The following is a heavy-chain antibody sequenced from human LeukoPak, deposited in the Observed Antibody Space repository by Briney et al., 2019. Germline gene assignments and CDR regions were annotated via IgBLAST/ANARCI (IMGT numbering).Heavy chain of an antibody. CDR1: GFTFSSYS. D-gene: IGHD6-13*01. CDR2: ISSSSSYI. V-gene: IGHV3-21*04. CDR3: ARERRKSTLISSWYLVDY. J-gene: IGHJ4*02. Sequence: PGGSLRLSCAASGFTFSSYSMNWVRQAPGKGLEWVSSISSSSSYIYYADSVKGRSTISRDNAKNSLYLQMNSLRAEDTAVYYCARERRKSTLISSWYLVDYWGQGTLVTVSS.